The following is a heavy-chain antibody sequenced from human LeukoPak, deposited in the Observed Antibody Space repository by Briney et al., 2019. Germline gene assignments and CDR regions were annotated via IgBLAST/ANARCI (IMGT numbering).Heavy chain of an antibody. CDR1: GYTFTSYG. D-gene: IGHD6-13*01. CDR2: MNPNSGNT. Sequence: ASVKVSCKASGYTFTSYGINWVRQATGQGLEWMGWMNPNSGNTGYAQKFQGRVTMTRNTSISTAYMELSSLRSEDTAVYYCARGPYGGIAAAEYTDYWGQGTLVTVSS. J-gene: IGHJ4*02. V-gene: IGHV1-8*01. CDR3: ARGPYGGIAAAEYTDY.